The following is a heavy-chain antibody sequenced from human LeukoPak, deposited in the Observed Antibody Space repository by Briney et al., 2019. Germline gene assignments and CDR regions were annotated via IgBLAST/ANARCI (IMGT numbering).Heavy chain of an antibody. V-gene: IGHV1-69*05. J-gene: IGHJ4*02. CDR2: IIPIFGTA. Sequence: GASVKVSCKASGGTFSSYAISWVRQAPGQGLEWMGRIIPIFGTANYAQKFQGRVTITTDESTSTAYMELSGLTSDDTAVYYCARDPDEGGDYWGQGTLVTVSS. CDR1: GGTFSSYA. CDR3: ARDPDEGGDY.